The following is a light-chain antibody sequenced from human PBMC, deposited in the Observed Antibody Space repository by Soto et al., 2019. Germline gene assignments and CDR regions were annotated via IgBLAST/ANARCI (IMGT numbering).Light chain of an antibody. CDR1: QSVSRN. Sequence: ERAMTQSPATLSVSPGEGATLSCRASQSVSRNLAWYQQKPGQAPRLLIYGASSRATGIPARFSGSGSETEFTLTISSLQPEEFAVYYCQQYDNWPSWTFGQGTKVEI. J-gene: IGKJ1*01. CDR3: QQYDNWPSWT. CDR2: GAS. V-gene: IGKV3-15*01.